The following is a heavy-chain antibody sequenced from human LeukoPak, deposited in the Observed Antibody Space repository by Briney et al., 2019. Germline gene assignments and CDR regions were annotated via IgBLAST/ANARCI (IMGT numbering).Heavy chain of an antibody. CDR2: INHSGST. D-gene: IGHD1-14*01. J-gene: IGHJ4*02. Sequence: PSETLSLTCAVYGGSFSGYYWSWIRQPPGKGLEWIGEINHSGSTNYNPSLKSRVTISVDTSKNQCSLKLSSVTAADTAVYYCARSRYFVDDYWGQGTLVTVSS. CDR3: ARSRYFVDDY. CDR1: GGSFSGYY. V-gene: IGHV4-34*01.